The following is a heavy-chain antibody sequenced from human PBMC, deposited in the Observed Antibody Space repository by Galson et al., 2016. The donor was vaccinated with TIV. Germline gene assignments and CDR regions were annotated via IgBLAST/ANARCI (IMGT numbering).Heavy chain of an antibody. CDR1: GDSVSSISAA. D-gene: IGHD2-2*01. J-gene: IGHJ3*02. V-gene: IGHV6-1*01. CDR2: TYYRSEWYN. CDR3: TRAAGKNGASCYATCETFDI. Sequence: CAISGDSVSSISAAWNWIRQSPSRGLEWLGRTYYRSEWYNDYAVSVKSRMTINPDTSKKQFSLQLRSVTPEDTAVYYCTRAAGKNGASCYATCETFDIWGQGTMVTVSS.